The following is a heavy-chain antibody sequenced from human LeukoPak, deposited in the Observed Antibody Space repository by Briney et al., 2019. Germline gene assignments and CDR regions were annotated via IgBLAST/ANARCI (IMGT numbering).Heavy chain of an antibody. D-gene: IGHD2-15*01. CDR3: ARDVAYFDY. V-gene: IGHV3-74*01. J-gene: IGHJ4*02. CDR2: LNSDGSST. CDR1: GFTFSGYW. Sequence: PGGSLRLSCVASGFTFSGYWMHWVRQAPGKGLVWVSRLNSDGSSTNYADSVKGRFTISRDNAKNTLFLQMNTLRAEDTAVYYCARDVAYFDYWDQGTLVTVSS.